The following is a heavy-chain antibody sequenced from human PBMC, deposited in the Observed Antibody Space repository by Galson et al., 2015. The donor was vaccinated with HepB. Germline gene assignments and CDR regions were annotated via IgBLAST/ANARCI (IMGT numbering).Heavy chain of an antibody. V-gene: IGHV3-48*02. J-gene: IGHJ4*02. CDR3: ARDHPYYYDSSAHLTRGDY. CDR2: ISSSSSTI. CDR1: GFTFSSYS. D-gene: IGHD3-22*01. Sequence: SLRLSCAASGFTFSSYSMNWVRQAPGKGLEWVSYISSSSSTIYYADSVKGRFTISRDNAKNSLYLQMNSLRDEDTAVYYCARDHPYYYDSSAHLTRGDYWGQGTLVTVSS.